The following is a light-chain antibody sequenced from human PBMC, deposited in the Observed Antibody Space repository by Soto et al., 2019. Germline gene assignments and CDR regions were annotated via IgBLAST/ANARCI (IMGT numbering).Light chain of an antibody. CDR1: SSDVGGYNY. CDR2: EVS. V-gene: IGLV2-14*01. J-gene: IGLJ3*02. Sequence: QSALTQPASVSGSPGQSITISCTGTSSDVGGYNYVSWYQQYPGKAPKLMIYEVSNRPSGVSDRFSGSRSGNTASLTISGLQDEDESDYYCISYTSSSTWVFGGGTKLTVL. CDR3: ISYTSSSTWV.